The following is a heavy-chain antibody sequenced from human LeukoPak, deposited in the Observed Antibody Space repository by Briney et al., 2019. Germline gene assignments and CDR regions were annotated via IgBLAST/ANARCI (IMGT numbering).Heavy chain of an antibody. Sequence: PGGSLRLSCAASGLTFRNYAMNWVRQTPGKGLEWFSGISASSGSIYYADAVKGRFTISRDNSMNTVYLQMNSLRAEDTAVYYCAKDLWGYFDYWGQGTLVTVSS. CDR1: GLTFRNYA. CDR3: AKDLWGYFDY. D-gene: IGHD3-16*01. CDR2: ISASSGSI. V-gene: IGHV3-23*01. J-gene: IGHJ4*02.